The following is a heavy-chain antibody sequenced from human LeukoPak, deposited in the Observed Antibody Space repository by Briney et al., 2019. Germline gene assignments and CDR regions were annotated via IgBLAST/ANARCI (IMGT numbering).Heavy chain of an antibody. V-gene: IGHV4-39*07. CDR1: GGSISSSSYY. CDR2: IYYSGST. CDR3: ARRPRGIAAAGRSFDY. D-gene: IGHD6-13*01. Sequence: SETLSLTCTVSGGSISSSSYYWGWIRQPPGKGLEWIGNIYYSGSTNYNPSLKSRVTISVDTSKNQFSLKLSSVTAADTAVYYCARRPRGIAAAGRSFDYWGQGTLVTVSS. J-gene: IGHJ4*02.